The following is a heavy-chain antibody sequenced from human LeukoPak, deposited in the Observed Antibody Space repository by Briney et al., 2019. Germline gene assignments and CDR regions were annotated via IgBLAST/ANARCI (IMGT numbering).Heavy chain of an antibody. CDR2: ISDSGVST. CDR3: AKHLGYTTTHFDY. J-gene: IGHJ4*02. Sequence: GGSLRLSCAASGITFSSHAMSWVRQAPGKGLEWVSGISDSGVSTYNADSVKGRFTISRDNSKNTLYLQMNSLRGEDTAVYYCAKHLGYTTTHFDYWGQGTLVTVSS. V-gene: IGHV3-23*01. D-gene: IGHD5-12*01. CDR1: GITFSSHA.